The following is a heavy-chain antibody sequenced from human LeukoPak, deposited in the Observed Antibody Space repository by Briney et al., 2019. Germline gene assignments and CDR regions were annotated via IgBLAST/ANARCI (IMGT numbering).Heavy chain of an antibody. V-gene: IGHV1-18*01. CDR2: INPYRGDT. CDR1: GYSFINYG. Sequence: ASVKVSCKASGYSFINYGISWVRQAPGQGLEWMGWINPYRGDTNYAQRFQGRVTKTADTSTSTAYMELRSLRSDDTAVYYCARASASIVARGWLDPWGQGTLVTVSS. J-gene: IGHJ5*02. D-gene: IGHD6-6*01. CDR3: ARASASIVARGWLDP.